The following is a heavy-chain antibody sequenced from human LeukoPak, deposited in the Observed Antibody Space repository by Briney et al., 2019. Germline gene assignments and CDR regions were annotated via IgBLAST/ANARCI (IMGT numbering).Heavy chain of an antibody. CDR1: GFTFSSYA. V-gene: IGHV3-23*01. CDR3: AKDTPYDSSGYSHFDY. CDR2: ISGSGGST. D-gene: IGHD3-22*01. Sequence: GGSLRLSCAASGFTFSSYAVSWVRQAPGKGLEWVSAISGSGGSTYYADSVKGRFTISRDNSKNTLYLQMNSLRAEDTAVYYCAKDTPYDSSGYSHFDYWGQGTLVTVSS. J-gene: IGHJ4*02.